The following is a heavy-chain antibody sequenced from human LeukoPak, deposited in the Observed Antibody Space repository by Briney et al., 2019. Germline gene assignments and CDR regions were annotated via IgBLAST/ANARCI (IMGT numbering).Heavy chain of an antibody. CDR1: GGTFSSYA. CDR3: ARGRRGTMIVVATPIYYYYYMDV. V-gene: IGHV1-8*02. J-gene: IGHJ6*03. CDR2: MNPNSGNT. Sequence: ASVKVSCKASGGTFSSYAINWVRQATGQGLEWMGWMNPNSGNTGYAQKFQGRVTMTRNTSISTAYMELSSLRSEDTAVYYCARGRRGTMIVVATPIYYYYYMDVWGKGTTVTVSS. D-gene: IGHD3-22*01.